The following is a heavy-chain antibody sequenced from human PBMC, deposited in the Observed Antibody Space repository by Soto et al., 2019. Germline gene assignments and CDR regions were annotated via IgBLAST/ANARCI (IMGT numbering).Heavy chain of an antibody. D-gene: IGHD3-22*01. V-gene: IGHV4-61*01. J-gene: IGHJ4*02. CDR3: AGRIVVRETFDY. CDR2: IYNSGTT. CDR1: GDSVNSGTYY. Sequence: SETLSLTCTVSGDSVNSGTYYWSWIRQPPGKGLEWIGYIYNSGTTKYNPSLKSRVTISVDTSKNQFSLNLSSVTAADTAVYYWAGRIVVRETFDYWGQGTLVTVSS.